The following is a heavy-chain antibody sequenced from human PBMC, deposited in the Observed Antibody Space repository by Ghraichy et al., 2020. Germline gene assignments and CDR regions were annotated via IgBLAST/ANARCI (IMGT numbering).Heavy chain of an antibody. D-gene: IGHD4-17*01. CDR3: ARGAVTNQDAFDI. J-gene: IGHJ3*02. CDR1: GFTFSSYS. CDR2: ISSSSSYI. V-gene: IGHV3-21*01. Sequence: GGSLRLSCAASGFTFSSYSMNWVRQAPGKGLEWVSSISSSSSYIYYADSVKGRFTISRDNAKNSLYLQMNSLRAEDTAVYYCARGAVTNQDAFDIWGQGTMVTVSS.